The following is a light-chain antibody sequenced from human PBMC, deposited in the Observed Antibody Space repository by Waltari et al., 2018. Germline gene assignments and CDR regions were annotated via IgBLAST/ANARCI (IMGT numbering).Light chain of an antibody. V-gene: IGLV2-14*03. Sequence: QSALSQPASVSGSPGQSITISCTGSSSDVGGDDSVSWYQDHPGQAPKVIIYDVNNRPSGVSDRCSGSKSGDTASLTISGLQAEDEANYYCCSQSSYNGVIFGGGTKLTVL. CDR1: SSDVGGDDS. CDR2: DVN. J-gene: IGLJ2*01. CDR3: CSQSSYNGVI.